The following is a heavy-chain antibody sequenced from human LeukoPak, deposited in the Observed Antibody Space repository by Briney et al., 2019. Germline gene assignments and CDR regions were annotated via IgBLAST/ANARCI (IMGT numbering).Heavy chain of an antibody. CDR1: GFTVSSSY. Sequence: NPGGSLRLSCAGSGFTVSSSYMSWVRQAPGKGLEWVSSISSSSSYIYYADSVKGRFTISRDNAKNSLYLQMNSLRAEDTAVYYCASRTVDSSGWCDYWGQGTLVTVSS. V-gene: IGHV3-21*01. CDR2: ISSSSSYI. D-gene: IGHD6-19*01. CDR3: ASRTVDSSGWCDY. J-gene: IGHJ4*02.